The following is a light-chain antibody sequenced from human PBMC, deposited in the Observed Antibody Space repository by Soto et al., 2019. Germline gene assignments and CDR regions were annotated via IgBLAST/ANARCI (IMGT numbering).Light chain of an antibody. CDR3: QQTYITPQT. CDR1: QTIVNY. Sequence: DTQMTQSPTSLSASVGDRVTITCRASQTIVNYLNWYQQKPGKAPKLLIYTASSLQSGVPSRFSGSGSGTDFTLTISSLQPEDFATYYCQQTYITPQTFGQGTKVEV. CDR2: TAS. V-gene: IGKV1-39*01. J-gene: IGKJ1*01.